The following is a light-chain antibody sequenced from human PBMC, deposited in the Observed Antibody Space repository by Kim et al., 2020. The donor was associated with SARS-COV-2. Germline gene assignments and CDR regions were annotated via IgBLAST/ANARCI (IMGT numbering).Light chain of an antibody. J-gene: IGLJ3*02. CDR1: KLGNKY. CDR2: QDN. V-gene: IGLV3-1*01. CDR3: QAWDSSTWV. Sequence: SYELTQPPSLSVSPGQTASITCSGDKLGNKYACWYQQKPGLSPVLVIYQDNKRPSGIPERFSGSNSGNTATLTISGTQAMDEADYYCQAWDSSTWVFGGGTKLTVL.